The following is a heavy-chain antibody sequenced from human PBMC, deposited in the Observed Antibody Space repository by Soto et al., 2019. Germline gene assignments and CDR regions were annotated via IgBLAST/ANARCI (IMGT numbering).Heavy chain of an antibody. CDR3: ERDLHEPLAADALREAN. Sequence: EMQLVQSGGGLVQPGGSLRLSCAASGFTFSSYEMHWVRQAPGKGLEWISYISSSGTGTYYADSVRGRFTMSRDNTKNSVSLQMYSLRAEDTAIYYCERDLHEPLAADALREANWGQGTQVTVSS. CDR1: GFTFSSYE. CDR2: ISSSGTGT. D-gene: IGHD4-17*01. V-gene: IGHV3-48*03. J-gene: IGHJ4*02.